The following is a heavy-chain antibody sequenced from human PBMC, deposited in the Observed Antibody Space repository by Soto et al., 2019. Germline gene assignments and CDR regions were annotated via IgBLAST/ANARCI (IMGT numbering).Heavy chain of an antibody. Sequence: SVKVSCKASGFTFTSSAVQWVRQARGQRLEWIGWIVVGSGNTNYAQKFQERVTITRDMSTSTAYMELSSLRSEDTAVYYCAADRGSGSYEFDYWGQGTLVTVSS. D-gene: IGHD1-26*01. J-gene: IGHJ4*02. CDR3: AADRGSGSYEFDY. V-gene: IGHV1-58*01. CDR2: IVVGSGNT. CDR1: GFTFTSSA.